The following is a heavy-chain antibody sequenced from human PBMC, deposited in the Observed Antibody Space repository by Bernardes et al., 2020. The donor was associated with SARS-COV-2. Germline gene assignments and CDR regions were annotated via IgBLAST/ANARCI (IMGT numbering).Heavy chain of an antibody. Sequence: ASAKVSCKVSGYTLTELSMHWVRQAPGKGLEWMGGFDPEDGETIYAQKFQGRVTMTEDTSTDTAYMELSSLRSEDTAVYYCATSPAAAGTKDWFDPWGQGTLVTVSS. CDR2: FDPEDGET. V-gene: IGHV1-24*01. CDR3: ATSPAAAGTKDWFDP. CDR1: GYTLTELS. J-gene: IGHJ5*02. D-gene: IGHD6-13*01.